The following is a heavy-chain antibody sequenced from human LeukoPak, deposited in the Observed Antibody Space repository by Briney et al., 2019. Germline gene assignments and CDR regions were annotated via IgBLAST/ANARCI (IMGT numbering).Heavy chain of an antibody. CDR2: ISGSGGST. J-gene: IGHJ4*02. V-gene: IGHV3-23*01. CDR3: ATTLSPPDYYFDY. Sequence: GGSLRLSCAASGFTFSSYAMSWVRQAPGKGLEWVSAISGSGGSTYYADSVKGRSTISRDNSKNTLYLQMNSLRAEDTAVYYCATTLSPPDYYFDYWGQGTLVTVSS. CDR1: GFTFSSYA.